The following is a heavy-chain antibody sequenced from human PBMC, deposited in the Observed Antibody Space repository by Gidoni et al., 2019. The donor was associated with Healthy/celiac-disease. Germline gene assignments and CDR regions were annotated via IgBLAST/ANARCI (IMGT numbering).Heavy chain of an antibody. CDR3: ARVVRYGGYVVSDY. Sequence: EVQLVESGGGLVQPGGSLRLSCAASGFTFSSYAMHWVRQAPGKGLEYVSAISSNGGSTYYANSVKGRFTISRDNSKNTLYLQMGSLRAEDMAVYYCARVVRYGGYVVSDYWGQGTLVTVSS. CDR1: GFTFSSYA. D-gene: IGHD5-12*01. CDR2: ISSNGGST. J-gene: IGHJ4*02. V-gene: IGHV3-64*01.